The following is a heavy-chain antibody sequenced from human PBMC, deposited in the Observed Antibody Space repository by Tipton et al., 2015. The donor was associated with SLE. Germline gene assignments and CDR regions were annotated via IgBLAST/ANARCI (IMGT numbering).Heavy chain of an antibody. J-gene: IGHJ4*02. D-gene: IGHD6-19*01. CDR2: IYHSGST. CDR1: GGSISSSSYY. Sequence: TLSLTCTVSGGSISSSSYYWGWIRQPPGKGLEWIGSIYHSGSTYYNPSLKSRVTISVDTSKNQFSLKLSSVTAADTAVYYCARRLEYSSGGYEEYFDYWGQGTLVTVSS. V-gene: IGHV4-39*07. CDR3: ARRLEYSSGGYEEYFDY.